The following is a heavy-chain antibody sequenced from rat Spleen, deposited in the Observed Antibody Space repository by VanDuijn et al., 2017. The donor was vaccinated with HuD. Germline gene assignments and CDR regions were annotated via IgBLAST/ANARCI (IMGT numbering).Heavy chain of an antibody. CDR3: AGAGYLRDWYFDF. Sequence: EVQLVESGGDLVQPGRSLKVSCAASGFTFRNYDMAWVRQAPKRGLEWVASISPSGGTTYYRDSVKGRFTISRDNTKNTLYLQMDNLRSEDTATYFCAGAGYLRDWYFDFWGPGTMVTVSS. CDR1: GFTFRNYD. D-gene: IGHD2-2*01. J-gene: IGHJ1*01. CDR2: ISPSGGTT. V-gene: IGHV5S13*01.